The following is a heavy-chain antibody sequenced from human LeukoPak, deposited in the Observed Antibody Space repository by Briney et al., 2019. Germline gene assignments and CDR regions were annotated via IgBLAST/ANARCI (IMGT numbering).Heavy chain of an antibody. Sequence: GGSLRLSCAASGFTFSSYSMNWVRQAPGKGLEWVSYISSSSSTIYYADSVKGRFTISRDNAKNSLYLQMNSLRDEDTAVYYCARTGTDSSGYYTLPTGYWGQGTLVTVSS. J-gene: IGHJ4*02. CDR1: GFTFSSYS. D-gene: IGHD3-22*01. CDR3: ARTGTDSSGYYTLPTGY. V-gene: IGHV3-48*02. CDR2: ISSSSSTI.